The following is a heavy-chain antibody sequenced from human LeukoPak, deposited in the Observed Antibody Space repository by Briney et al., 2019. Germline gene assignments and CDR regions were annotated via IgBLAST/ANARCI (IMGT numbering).Heavy chain of an antibody. J-gene: IGHJ4*02. D-gene: IGHD3-22*01. CDR1: GGSISSGGYY. Sequence: SETLSLTCTVSGGSISSGGYYWSWIRQHPGKGLEWIGYIYYSGSTYYNPSLKSRVTISVDTSKNQFPLKLSSVTAADTAVYYCARVEIYYDSSGYYGNYYFDYWGQGTLVTVSS. CDR3: ARVEIYYDSSGYYGNYYFDY. CDR2: IYYSGST. V-gene: IGHV4-31*03.